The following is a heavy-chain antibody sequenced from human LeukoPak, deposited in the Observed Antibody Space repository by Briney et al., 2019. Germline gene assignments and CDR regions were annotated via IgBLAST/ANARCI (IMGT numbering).Heavy chain of an antibody. CDR3: AKDNNGVPGT. V-gene: IGHV3-30*18. Sequence: GRSLRLSCAASGFTFSISGIHWARQAPGKGLEWVAVISYDGSNKYYAESVKGRFTISRDNSKNTLHLQMNSLRAEDTAVYYCAKDNNGVPGTWGQGTQVTVSS. CDR2: ISYDGSNK. J-gene: IGHJ5*02. CDR1: GFTFSISG. D-gene: IGHD2-8*01.